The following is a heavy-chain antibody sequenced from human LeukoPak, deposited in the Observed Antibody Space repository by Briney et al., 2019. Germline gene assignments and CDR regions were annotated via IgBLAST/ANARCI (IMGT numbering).Heavy chain of an antibody. J-gene: IGHJ3*02. V-gene: IGHV3-30*02. CDR3: ARGKPAAITAFDI. Sequence: GGSLRLSCAASGFTFSSYGMHWVRQAPGKGLEWVAFIRYDGSNKYYADSVKGRFTISRDNAKNSLYLQMNSLRAEDTAVYYCARGKPAAITAFDIWGQGTMVTVSS. CDR1: GFTFSSYG. D-gene: IGHD2-2*01. CDR2: IRYDGSNK.